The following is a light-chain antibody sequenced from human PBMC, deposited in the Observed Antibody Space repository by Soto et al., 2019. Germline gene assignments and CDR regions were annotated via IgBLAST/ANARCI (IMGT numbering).Light chain of an antibody. CDR2: NVS. J-gene: IGKJ2*01. V-gene: IGKV3-15*01. CDR3: QQYNTLNT. CDR1: QNVNSN. Sequence: EIAMPQSPATLSVSPGQRATLSCRASQNVNSNLAWYHQKPGHAPSLLMYNVSTRATGFPARFSGSGSGTEFTLTISSLQSEDSAIYYCQQYNTLNTFGQWTKLVIK.